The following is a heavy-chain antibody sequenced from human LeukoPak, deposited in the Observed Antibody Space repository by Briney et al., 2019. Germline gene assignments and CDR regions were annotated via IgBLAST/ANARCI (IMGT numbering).Heavy chain of an antibody. V-gene: IGHV1-8*01. Sequence: GASVKVSCKASGYTFTSYDINWVRQATGQGLEWMGWVNPNSGHTGYAQKFQGRVTMTRNTSISTAYMDLSSLRSEETAVYYCARGAPGSYCSGGSCPYFDYWGQGTLVSVSS. CDR1: GYTFTSYD. CDR2: VNPNSGHT. D-gene: IGHD2-15*01. CDR3: ARGAPGSYCSGGSCPYFDY. J-gene: IGHJ4*02.